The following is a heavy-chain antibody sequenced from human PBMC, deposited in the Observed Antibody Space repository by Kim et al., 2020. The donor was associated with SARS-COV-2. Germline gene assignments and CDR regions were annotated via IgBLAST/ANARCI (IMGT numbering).Heavy chain of an antibody. J-gene: IGHJ4*02. CDR3: AAGSRGSGSYGDID. D-gene: IGHD3-10*01. CDR2: IVVGSGNT. Sequence: SVKVSCKASGFTFTSSAVQWVRQARGQRLEWIGWIVVGSGNTNYAQKFQERVTITRDMSTSTAYMELSSLRSEDTAVYYCAAGSRGSGSYGDIDWGQGTLVTVSS. CDR1: GFTFTSSA. V-gene: IGHV1-58*01.